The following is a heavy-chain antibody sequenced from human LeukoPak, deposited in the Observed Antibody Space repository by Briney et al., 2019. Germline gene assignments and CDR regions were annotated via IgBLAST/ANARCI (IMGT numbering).Heavy chain of an antibody. Sequence: ASVKVSCKASGYTFTNYHINWVRQAHGQGLEWMGWINPNTGDRGYAQKFQGRVSITSDTSISTAYMELGSPRSEDTAVYFCARTTSLTASGYDYWGQGTLVTVSS. CDR3: ARTTSLTASGYDY. D-gene: IGHD4-17*01. CDR1: GYTFTNYH. V-gene: IGHV1-8*03. CDR2: INPNTGDR. J-gene: IGHJ4*02.